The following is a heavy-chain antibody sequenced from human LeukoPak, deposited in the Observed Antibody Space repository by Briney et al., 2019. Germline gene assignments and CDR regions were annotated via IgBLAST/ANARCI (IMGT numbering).Heavy chain of an antibody. CDR1: GFNFRMHA. V-gene: IGHV3-33*01. CDR2: IWRGGNYK. J-gene: IGHJ5*02. CDR3: VTDPPGSGWAFLS. Sequence: GTSLRLSCSASGFNFRMHAMHWVRQAPGKGLEWVAMIWRGGNYKFHVDSVQGRFAISRDGSRNTVFLQMDSLREKDTAVYYCVTDPPGSGWAFLSWGQGALVSVSS. D-gene: IGHD6-19*01.